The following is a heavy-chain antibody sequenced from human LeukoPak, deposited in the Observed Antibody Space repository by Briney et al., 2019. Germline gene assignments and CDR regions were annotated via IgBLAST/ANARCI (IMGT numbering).Heavy chain of an antibody. CDR3: AKWGCSGGSCYPFDY. J-gene: IGHJ4*02. CDR1: GFSFSFYW. D-gene: IGHD2-15*01. Sequence: PGGSLRLSCAASGFSFSFYWMHWVRQAPGKGPVWVSRIKTDGSIADYADSVKGRFTISRDNSKNTLYLQMNSLRAEDTAVYYCAKWGCSGGSCYPFDYWGQGTLVTVSS. V-gene: IGHV3-74*01. CDR2: IKTDGSIA.